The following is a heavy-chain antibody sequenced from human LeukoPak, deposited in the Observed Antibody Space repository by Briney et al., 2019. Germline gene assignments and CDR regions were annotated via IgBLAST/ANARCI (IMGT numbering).Heavy chain of an antibody. CDR1: GFTFRSYS. CDR2: ISSVSTYI. V-gene: IGHV3-21*01. CDR3: AREGRDYYHSGGFDY. J-gene: IGHJ4*02. D-gene: IGHD3-22*01. Sequence: GGSLRLSCAASGFTFRSYSMYWVRQAPGKGLEWVASISSVSTYIYYADSVKGRFTISRDNAKNSLFLQMNSLRADDTAVYYCAREGRDYYHSGGFDYWGQGTLVTVSS.